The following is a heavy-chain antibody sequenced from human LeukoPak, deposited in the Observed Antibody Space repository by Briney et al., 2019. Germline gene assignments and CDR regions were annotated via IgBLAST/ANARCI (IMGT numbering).Heavy chain of an antibody. CDR2: ISADGTEK. CDR3: ARDAPYSGGCCAFDI. J-gene: IGHJ3*02. D-gene: IGHD6-19*01. V-gene: IGHV3-30-3*01. CDR1: GFAFSSYA. Sequence: GGSLRLSCVGSGFAFSSYALHWLRQAPGKGLGWVAVISADGTEKYYADSVKGRFTMSRDNSKNTLFLQMNSLRTEDTAIYYCARDAPYSGGCCAFDIWGQGTTVTVSS.